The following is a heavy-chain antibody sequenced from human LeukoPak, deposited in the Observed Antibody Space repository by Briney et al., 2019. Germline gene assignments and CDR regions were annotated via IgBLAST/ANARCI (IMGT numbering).Heavy chain of an antibody. CDR3: AKDPAIAAAGYYFDY. Sequence: PGGSLRLSCAASGFTFSSYVMSWVRQAPGKGLEWVSAISGSGGSTYYADSVKGRFTISRDNSKNTLYLQMNSLRAEDTAVYYCAKDPAIAAAGYYFDYWGQGTLVTVSS. D-gene: IGHD6-13*01. CDR1: GFTFSSYV. V-gene: IGHV3-23*01. CDR2: ISGSGGST. J-gene: IGHJ4*02.